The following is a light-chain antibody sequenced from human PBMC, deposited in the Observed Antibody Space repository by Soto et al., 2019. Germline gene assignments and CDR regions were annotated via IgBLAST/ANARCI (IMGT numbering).Light chain of an antibody. CDR1: QSVTSSY. CDR2: GAS. V-gene: IGKV3-20*01. Sequence: EIVLTQSPGTLSLSPGERATLSCRASQSVTSSYLAWYQQKPGQAPRLVIHGASTRASGIPDRFSGSGSGTDFTLTISRLEPEDFAVYYCQQYGRSPMYSFVQGTKLEIK. CDR3: QQYGRSPMYS. J-gene: IGKJ2*01.